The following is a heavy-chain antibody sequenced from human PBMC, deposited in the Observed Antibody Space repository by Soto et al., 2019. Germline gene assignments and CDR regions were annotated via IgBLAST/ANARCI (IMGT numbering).Heavy chain of an antibody. Sequence: SETLSLTCTVSGGSISSSSYYWGWIRQPPGKGLEWIGSIYYSGSTYYNPSLKSRVTISVDTSKNQFSLKLSSATAADTAVYYCASDYSGYSADPEYYGVEVWGQGTTVTVSS. CDR2: IYYSGST. J-gene: IGHJ6*02. CDR1: GGSISSSSYY. CDR3: ASDYSGYSADPEYYGVEV. V-gene: IGHV4-39*01. D-gene: IGHD3-22*01.